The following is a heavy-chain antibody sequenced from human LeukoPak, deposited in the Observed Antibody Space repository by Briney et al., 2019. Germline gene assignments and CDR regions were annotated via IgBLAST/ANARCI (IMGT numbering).Heavy chain of an antibody. CDR1: GFTFEDYG. J-gene: IGHJ6*03. CDR2: SSWKGGST. V-gene: IGHV3-20*04. Sequence: GGSLRLSCAASGFTFEDYGMSWVRQAPGKGREWDSGSSWKGGSTGYADSVKGRFTISRDNAKNSLYLQMNSLRAEDTALYYCARGRRYYDILAGYYSYYYMDVWGKGTTVIVSS. D-gene: IGHD3-9*01. CDR3: ARGRRYYDILAGYYSYYYMDV.